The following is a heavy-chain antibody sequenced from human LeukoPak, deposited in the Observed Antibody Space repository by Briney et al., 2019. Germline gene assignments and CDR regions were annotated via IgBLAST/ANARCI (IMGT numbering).Heavy chain of an antibody. D-gene: IGHD3-10*01. V-gene: IGHV3-11*01. Sequence: GGSLRLSCAASGFTFSDYYMTWIRQTPGKGLEWVSYISISGTTTFYVDSVEGRFTISRDNTKNSLYLQMNSLRAEDTAMYYCARGTMASDFWGQGTLVTVSS. CDR2: ISISGTTT. J-gene: IGHJ4*02. CDR1: GFTFSDYY. CDR3: ARGTMASDF.